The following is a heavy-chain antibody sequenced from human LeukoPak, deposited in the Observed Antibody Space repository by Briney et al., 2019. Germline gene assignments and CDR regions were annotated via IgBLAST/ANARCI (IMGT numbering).Heavy chain of an antibody. D-gene: IGHD1-26*01. V-gene: IGHV3-15*01. CDR1: GFTFSNAW. CDR2: IKSKTDGGTT. J-gene: IGHJ4*02. Sequence: GGSLRLSCAASGFTFSNAWMSWVRQAPGKGLEWVGRIKSKTDGGTTDYAAPVKGRFTISRDDSKNTLYLQMNSLKTEDTAVYYCTSHPLWELYSPDYWGQGTLVTVSS. CDR3: TSHPLWELYSPDY.